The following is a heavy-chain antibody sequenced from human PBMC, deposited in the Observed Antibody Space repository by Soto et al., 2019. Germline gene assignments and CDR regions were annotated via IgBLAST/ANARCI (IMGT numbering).Heavy chain of an antibody. Sequence: EVQLVESGGGLVQPGGSLRLSCAASGFSISSYWMSWVRQAPGKGLEWVANIIQDGSERYYVASVKGRFTISRDNAKNSLSLQMNRLRAEDTAVYYCATNRAFDFWGQGTMVTVSS. CDR2: IIQDGSER. CDR3: ATNRAFDF. J-gene: IGHJ3*01. V-gene: IGHV3-7*01. CDR1: GFSISSYW.